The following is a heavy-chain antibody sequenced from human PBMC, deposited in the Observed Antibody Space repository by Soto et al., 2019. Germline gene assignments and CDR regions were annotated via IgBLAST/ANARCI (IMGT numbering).Heavy chain of an antibody. V-gene: IGHV4-34*01. D-gene: IGHD6-13*01. CDR2: INHSGST. CDR3: ARGDYSSSWYGYICFDP. CDR1: GGSFSGYY. Sequence: PSETLSLTCAVYGGSFSGYYWSWIRQPPGKGLEWIGEINHSGSTNYNPSLKSRVTISVDTSKNQFSLKLSSVTAADTAVYYCARGDYSSSWYGYICFDPWGQGTLVTVSS. J-gene: IGHJ5*02.